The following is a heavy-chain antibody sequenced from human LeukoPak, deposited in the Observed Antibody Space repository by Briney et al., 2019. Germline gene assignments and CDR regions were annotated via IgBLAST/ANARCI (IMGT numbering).Heavy chain of an antibody. CDR1: GYTFTSYG. D-gene: IGHD6-13*01. CDR3: ARGRGYSSSWYDY. J-gene: IGHJ4*02. Sequence: GASVKVSCKASGYTFTSYGISWVRQAPGQGLEWMGWINPNSGGTNYAQKFQGRVTMTRDTSISTAYMELSRLRSDDTAVYYCARGRGYSSSWYDYWGQGTLVTVSS. CDR2: INPNSGGT. V-gene: IGHV1-2*02.